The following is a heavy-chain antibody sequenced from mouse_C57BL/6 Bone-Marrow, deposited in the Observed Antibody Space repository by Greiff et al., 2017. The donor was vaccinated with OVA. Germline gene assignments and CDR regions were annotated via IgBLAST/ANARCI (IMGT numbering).Heavy chain of an antibody. CDR2: IYPRSGNT. D-gene: IGHD1-1*01. V-gene: IGHV1-81*01. CDR1: GYTFTSYG. Sequence: QVQLKESGAELARPGASVKLSCKASGYTFTSYGISWVKQRTGQGLEWIGEIYPRSGNTYYNEKFKGKATLTADKSSSTAYMELRSLTSEDSAVYFCARFAPLYYYGSSSWFAYWGQGTLVTVSA. CDR3: ARFAPLYYYGSSSWFAY. J-gene: IGHJ3*01.